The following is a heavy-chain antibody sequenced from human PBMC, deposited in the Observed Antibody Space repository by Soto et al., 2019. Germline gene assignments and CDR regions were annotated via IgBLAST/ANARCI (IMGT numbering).Heavy chain of an antibody. CDR3: ARGLGYCSSTSCYVGPRGGYGMDA. J-gene: IGHJ6*02. Sequence: ASVKVSCKASGYTFTSYGISWVRQAPGQGLEWMGWISAYNGNTNYAQKLQGRVTMTTDTSTSTAYMELRSLRSDDTAVYYCARGLGYCSSTSCYVGPRGGYGMDAWGQGTTVTVSS. D-gene: IGHD2-2*01. CDR2: ISAYNGNT. V-gene: IGHV1-18*01. CDR1: GYTFTSYG.